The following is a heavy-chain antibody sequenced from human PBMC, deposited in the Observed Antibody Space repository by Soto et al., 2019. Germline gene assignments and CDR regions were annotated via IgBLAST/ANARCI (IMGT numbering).Heavy chain of an antibody. CDR2: ISYDGSNK. CDR1: GFTFNTYP. V-gene: IGHV3-30-3*01. J-gene: IGHJ4*02. CDR3: ARGQSRKGIYSYGAA. D-gene: IGHD5-18*01. Sequence: GGSLRLSCAASGFTFNTYPMRWVRQAPGKGLEWVAAISYDGSNKYYADSVMGRFTTSTDNSKNTVYLQMNSLRPEDTAVYYCARGQSRKGIYSYGAAWGQGTLVTVSS.